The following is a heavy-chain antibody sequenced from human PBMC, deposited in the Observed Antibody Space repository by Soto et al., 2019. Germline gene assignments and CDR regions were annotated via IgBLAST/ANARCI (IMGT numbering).Heavy chain of an antibody. CDR2: ISSNGGST. CDR3: ARDSSGIAVAGSLSY. CDR1: GFTFSSYA. Sequence: PGESLKISCAASGFTFSSYAMHWVRQAPGKGLKYVSAISSNGGSTYYANSVKGRFTISRDNSKNTLYLQMGSLRAEDMAVYYCARDSSGIAVAGSLSYWGQGTLVTVSS. D-gene: IGHD6-19*01. V-gene: IGHV3-64*01. J-gene: IGHJ4*02.